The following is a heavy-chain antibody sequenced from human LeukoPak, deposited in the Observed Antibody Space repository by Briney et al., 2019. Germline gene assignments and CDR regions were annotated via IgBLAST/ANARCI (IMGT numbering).Heavy chain of an antibody. V-gene: IGHV3-11*06. CDR3: ARDLFDDYSLDY. Sequence: KSGGSLRLSCAASGFTFSDYYLSWIRQAPGKGLEWVSYISSSTSYTNYADSVKGRFTISRDNAKNSLYLQMNSLRAEDTAVYYCARDLFDDYSLDYWGQGTLVTVSS. D-gene: IGHD3-16*01. J-gene: IGHJ4*02. CDR2: ISSSTSYT. CDR1: GFTFSDYY.